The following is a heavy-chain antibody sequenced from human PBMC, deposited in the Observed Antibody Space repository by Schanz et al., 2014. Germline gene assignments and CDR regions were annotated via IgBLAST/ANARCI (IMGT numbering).Heavy chain of an antibody. CDR1: GFTFTNYA. CDR3: AMGGYQLHH. CDR2: ISGSGGST. D-gene: IGHD1-7*01. V-gene: IGHV3-23*04. J-gene: IGHJ4*02. Sequence: EVQLVESGGGLVKPGGSLRLSCAASGFTFTNYAMTWVRQAPGKGLEWVSGISGSGGSTYDADSVKGRFTISRDNAKNSLYLQMNSLRVEDTAVYYCAMGGYQLHHWGQGTLVTVSS.